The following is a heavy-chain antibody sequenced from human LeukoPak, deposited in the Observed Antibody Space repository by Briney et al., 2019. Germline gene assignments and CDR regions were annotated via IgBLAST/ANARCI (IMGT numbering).Heavy chain of an antibody. D-gene: IGHD3-10*01. CDR2: IKSKTDGGTA. CDR1: GFTFSYAW. Sequence: GGSLRLSCAASGFTFSYAWMNWVRQAPGKGLEWVGRIKSKTDGGTADYTAPVKGRFTISGDDSQNTLYLQMNSPRAEDTAVYYCARVGGAHGMDVWGQGTTVTVSS. V-gene: IGHV3-15*05. CDR3: ARVGGAHGMDV. J-gene: IGHJ6*02.